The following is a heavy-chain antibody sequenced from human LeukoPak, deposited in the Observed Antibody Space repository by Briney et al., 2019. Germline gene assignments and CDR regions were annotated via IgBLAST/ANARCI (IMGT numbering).Heavy chain of an antibody. CDR3: ARQSYPYGMDV. Sequence: SETLSLTCTVSGGSISSYYWSWIRQPPGKGLEWIGYIYYSGSTNYNPSLKSRVTISVDTSKNQFSLKLSSVTAADTAVYYCARQSYPYGMDVWGQGTTVTVSS. V-gene: IGHV4-59*08. D-gene: IGHD1-26*01. CDR1: GGSISSYY. CDR2: IYYSGST. J-gene: IGHJ6*02.